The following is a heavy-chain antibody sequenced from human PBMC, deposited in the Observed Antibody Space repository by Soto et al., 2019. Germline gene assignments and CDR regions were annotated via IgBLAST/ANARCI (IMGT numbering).Heavy chain of an antibody. Sequence: GGSLRLSCAASGFTFSSYAMSWVRQAPGKGLEWVSAISGSGGSTYYADSVKGRFTISRDNSKNTLYLQMNSLRAEDTAVYYCAKDTKGPGKSDYYYGMDVWGQGTTVTVSS. CDR3: AKDTKGPGKSDYYYGMDV. D-gene: IGHD2-2*01. CDR2: ISGSGGST. CDR1: GFTFSSYA. V-gene: IGHV3-23*01. J-gene: IGHJ6*02.